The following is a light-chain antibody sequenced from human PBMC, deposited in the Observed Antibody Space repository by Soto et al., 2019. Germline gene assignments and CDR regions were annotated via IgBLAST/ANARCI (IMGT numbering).Light chain of an antibody. CDR1: ESVNHN. CDR2: GAS. V-gene: IGKV3-15*01. Sequence: DRVMTQSPATLSASPGESTTLSCRASESVNHNLAWYQHKPGQPPRLLTYGASSPAPGVPARFSGSGTGTEFTLTISSLQSEDFAVYYCHQYNNWPPNTFGQGTRLEMK. J-gene: IGKJ5*01. CDR3: HQYNNWPPNT.